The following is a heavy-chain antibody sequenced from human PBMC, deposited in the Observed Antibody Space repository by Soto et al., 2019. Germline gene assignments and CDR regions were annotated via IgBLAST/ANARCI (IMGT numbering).Heavy chain of an antibody. CDR2: ISGSGLNK. D-gene: IGHD1-26*01. J-gene: IGHJ5*02. CDR1: GFTFENFG. V-gene: IGHV3-23*01. CDR3: AKNQGVELVPLATVDWFDP. Sequence: PGGSLRLSCAASGFTFENFGMSWVRQAPGKGLEWISPISGSGLNKYCADSVKGRFTISRDNSKNTVYLELSNLRAEDTAVYHCAKNQGVELVPLATVDWFDPWGQGSVVTVSS.